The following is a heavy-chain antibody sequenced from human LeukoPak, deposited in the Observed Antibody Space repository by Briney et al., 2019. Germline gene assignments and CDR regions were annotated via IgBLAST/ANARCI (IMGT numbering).Heavy chain of an antibody. J-gene: IGHJ3*02. CDR1: GFTFRDYS. D-gene: IGHD6-13*01. Sequence: PGGSLRLSCAASGFTFRDYSMNWVRQAPGKGLEWVSSISSGSDLIYYADSVKGRFTISRDNAENSLYLQMNSLRDDDTAVYYCARVRPGIAAAVPDAFDIWGQGTMVTVSS. CDR2: ISSGSDLI. V-gene: IGHV3-21*01. CDR3: ARVRPGIAAAVPDAFDI.